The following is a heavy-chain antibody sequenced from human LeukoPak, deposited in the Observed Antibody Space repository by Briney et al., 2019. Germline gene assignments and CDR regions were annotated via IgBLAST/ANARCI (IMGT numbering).Heavy chain of an antibody. CDR3: ARGSGSYYNPDY. V-gene: IGHV3-20*04. CDR1: GFTFTNYG. Sequence: GRSLRLSCVGSGFTFTNYGMSWVRQAPGKGLEWVSGINWNGGGTGYADSVKGRFTISRDNAKNSLYLQMNSLRAEDTALYYCARGSGSYYNPDYWGQGTLVTVSS. CDR2: INWNGGGT. D-gene: IGHD3-10*01. J-gene: IGHJ4*02.